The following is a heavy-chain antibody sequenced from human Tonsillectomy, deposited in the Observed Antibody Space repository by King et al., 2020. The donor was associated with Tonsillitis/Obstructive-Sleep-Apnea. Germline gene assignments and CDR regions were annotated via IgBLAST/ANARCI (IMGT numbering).Heavy chain of an antibody. J-gene: IGHJ4*02. CDR1: GGSFSHYY. Sequence: VQLQQWGPGLLKPSETLSLTCAVYGGSFSHYYWSWIRQAPGKGLEWIGDVNHSGNSNYNPSLESRVTISADTSRNQFSLKVTSVTAADTAVYYCASSGPDALVPVALHNWGLGTLVTVSS. V-gene: IGHV4-34*01. D-gene: IGHD2-2*01. CDR2: VNHSGNS. CDR3: ASSGPDALVPVALHN.